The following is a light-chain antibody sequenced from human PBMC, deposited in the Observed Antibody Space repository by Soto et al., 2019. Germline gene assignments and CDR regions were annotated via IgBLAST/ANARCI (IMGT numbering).Light chain of an antibody. J-gene: IGKJ1*01. V-gene: IGKV1-39*01. CDR1: QRITTY. Sequence: IHMTQSPSSLSASVGDRVTITCRASQRITTYLNWYQQKPGKAPKLLIYAASNLQSGVPSRFSGYGSGTDFILTISSLQPEDFATYYCQQSYTNPKTFGQGTKVDIK. CDR3: QQSYTNPKT. CDR2: AAS.